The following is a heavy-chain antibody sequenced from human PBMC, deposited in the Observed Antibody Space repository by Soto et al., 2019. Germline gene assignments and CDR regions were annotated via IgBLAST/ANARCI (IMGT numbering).Heavy chain of an antibody. J-gene: IGHJ6*02. CDR3: AAEPSLVVPLGYYGMDV. Sequence: SVKVSCKGTGLTFTSSAEQRVRQARGQRLEWIGWIVVGSGNTNYAQKFQERVTITRDMSTSTAYMELSSLRSEDTAVYYCAAEPSLVVPLGYYGMDVWGQGTTVTVSS. V-gene: IGHV1-58*01. D-gene: IGHD3-22*01. CDR1: GLTFTSSA. CDR2: IVVGSGNT.